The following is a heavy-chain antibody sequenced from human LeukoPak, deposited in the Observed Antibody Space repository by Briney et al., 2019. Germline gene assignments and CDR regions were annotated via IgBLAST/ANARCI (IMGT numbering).Heavy chain of an antibody. CDR1: GFTFSSYA. CDR3: ATVVVVVTAIGDAFDI. Sequence: PGGSLRLSCAASGFTFSSYAIHWVRQAPGKGLEWVAVISYDGSNKYYADSVKGRFTISRDNSKNTLYLQMNSLRAEDTAVYYCATVVVVVTAIGDAFDIWGQGTMVTVSS. J-gene: IGHJ3*02. D-gene: IGHD2-21*02. V-gene: IGHV3-30-3*01. CDR2: ISYDGSNK.